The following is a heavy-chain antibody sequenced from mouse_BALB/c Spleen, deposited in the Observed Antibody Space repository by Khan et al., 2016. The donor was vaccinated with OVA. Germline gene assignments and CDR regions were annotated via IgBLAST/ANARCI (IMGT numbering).Heavy chain of an antibody. Sequence: VQLKQSGPELVKPGASVKISCKASGYSFTGYFMNWVMQSHGKSLEWIGRINPHIGETFYNQKFKGKATLTVDESSRTAHMELRSLASEDSAVYYCARIYGSDFDYWGQGTPLTVSS. V-gene: IGHV1-20*02. CDR1: GYSFTGYF. CDR2: INPHIGET. J-gene: IGHJ2*01. D-gene: IGHD1-1*01. CDR3: ARIYGSDFDY.